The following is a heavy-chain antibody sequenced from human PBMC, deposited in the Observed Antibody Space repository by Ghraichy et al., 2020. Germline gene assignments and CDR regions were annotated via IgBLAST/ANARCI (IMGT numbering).Heavy chain of an antibody. J-gene: IGHJ4*02. Sequence: GESLNISCAASGFTFSNAWMSWVRQAPGKGLEWVGRIKSKTDGGTTDYAAPVKGRFTISRDDSKNTLYLQMNSLKTEDTAVYYCTTVTGYYDYVWGSYRHDYWGQGTLVTVSS. CDR3: TTVTGYYDYVWGSYRHDY. CDR1: GFTFSNAW. D-gene: IGHD3-16*02. CDR2: IKSKTDGGTT. V-gene: IGHV3-15*01.